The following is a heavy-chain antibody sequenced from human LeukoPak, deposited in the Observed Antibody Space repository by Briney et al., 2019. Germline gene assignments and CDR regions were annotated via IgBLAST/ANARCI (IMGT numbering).Heavy chain of an antibody. CDR1: RFIFSDYG. CDR3: AKEAGYQLPKYYYYYMDV. CDR2: IRYDGSNK. V-gene: IGHV3-30*02. D-gene: IGHD2-2*01. Sequence: PGGSLRLSCAASRFIFSDYGMHWVRQAPGKGLEWVAFIRYDGSNKYYAESVKGRFTISRDNSKNTLYLQMNSLRAEDTAVYYCAKEAGYQLPKYYYYYMDVWGKGTTVTVSS. J-gene: IGHJ6*03.